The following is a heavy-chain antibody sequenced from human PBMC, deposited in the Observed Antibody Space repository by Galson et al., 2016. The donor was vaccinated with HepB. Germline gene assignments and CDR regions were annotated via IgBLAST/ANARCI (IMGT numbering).Heavy chain of an antibody. D-gene: IGHD1-7*01. V-gene: IGHV4-34*01. CDR2: INHSGSA. CDR1: GESFNDYY. Sequence: TLSLTCTISGESFNDYYWSWIRQSPGKGLEWIGEINHSGSANYNPSLKSRVTISLDTSKNQFSLNLTSVTAADTAVYYCARGTRYNWNYVDYWGPGTLVTVSS. CDR3: ARGTRYNWNYVDY. J-gene: IGHJ4*02.